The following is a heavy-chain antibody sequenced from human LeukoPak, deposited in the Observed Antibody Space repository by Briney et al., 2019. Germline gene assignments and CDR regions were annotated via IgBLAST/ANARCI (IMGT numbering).Heavy chain of an antibody. D-gene: IGHD3-9*01. CDR2: IYPKSGGT. CDR1: GYTFTSYY. J-gene: IGHJ5*02. V-gene: IGHV1-2*02. Sequence: ASVKVSFKASGYTFTSYYIHWVRQAPGQGLEWMGWIYPKSGGTNSAQKFQGRVTMTRDTSISTAYMELSRLKFDDTAVYYCARVSTSGYRDWLDPWGQGTLVTVSS. CDR3: ARVSTSGYRDWLDP.